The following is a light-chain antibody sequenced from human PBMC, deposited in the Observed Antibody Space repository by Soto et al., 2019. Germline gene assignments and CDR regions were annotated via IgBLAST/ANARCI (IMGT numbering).Light chain of an antibody. CDR1: QSVGDW. CDR3: GQRHWPWT. Sequence: EIVLTQSSATVSLSPGERATLSCRASQSVGDWLAWYQQKPGQAPRLLIYDASNRATGIPARFSGSGSGTDFTLTISSLEPEDFAVYYCGQRHWPWTVGLGTNVENK. CDR2: DAS. J-gene: IGKJ1*01. V-gene: IGKV3-11*01.